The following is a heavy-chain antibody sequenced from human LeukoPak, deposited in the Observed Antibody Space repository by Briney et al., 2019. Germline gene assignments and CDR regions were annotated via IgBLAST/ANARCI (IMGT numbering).Heavy chain of an antibody. J-gene: IGHJ4*02. D-gene: IGHD3-16*01. Sequence: GGSLRLSCAASGFTFSRFWMNWVRQAPGKGLEWISYIGGDGIAFYADSVKGRFTASKDDARKSMYLQMNSLRVEDTAVYYCAKDRANWAIDDWGQGTQVTVSS. CDR2: IGGDGIA. V-gene: IGHV3-48*04. CDR1: GFTFSRFW. CDR3: AKDRANWAIDD.